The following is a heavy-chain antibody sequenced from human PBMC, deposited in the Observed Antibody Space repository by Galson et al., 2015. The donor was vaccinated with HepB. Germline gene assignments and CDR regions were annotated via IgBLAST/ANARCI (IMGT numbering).Heavy chain of an antibody. CDR2: INPNSGGT. CDR3: ARDLTGIIRLWLGAFDI. D-gene: IGHD5-18*01. V-gene: IGHV1-2*02. CDR1: GYTFTGYY. Sequence: SVKVSCKASGYTFTGYYMHWVRQAPGQGLEWMGWINPNSGGTNYAQKFQGRVTMTRDTSISTAYMELSRLRSDDTAVYYCARDLTGIIRLWLGAFDIWGQGTMATVSS. J-gene: IGHJ3*02.